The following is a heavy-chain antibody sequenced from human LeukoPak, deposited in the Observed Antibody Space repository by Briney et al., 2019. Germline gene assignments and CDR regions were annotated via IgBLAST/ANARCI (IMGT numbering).Heavy chain of an antibody. CDR1: GFTFSSYS. Sequence: PGGSLRLSCAASGFTFSSYSMNWVRQAPGKGLVWVSRSDGGGSSTSYADSVKGRFSISRDNAKSILYLQMNSLRAEDTAVYYCARGPGSSGGAYVGDYWGHGTLVTVSS. CDR2: SDGGGSST. D-gene: IGHD3-22*01. J-gene: IGHJ4*01. CDR3: ARGPGSSGGAYVGDY. V-gene: IGHV3-74*01.